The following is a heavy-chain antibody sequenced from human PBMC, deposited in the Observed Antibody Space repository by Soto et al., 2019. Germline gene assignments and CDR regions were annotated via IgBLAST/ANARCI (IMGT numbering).Heavy chain of an antibody. J-gene: IGHJ5*02. CDR1: GYIFTTYD. V-gene: IGHV1-8*01. Sequence: QVQLVQSWAQVKKPGASVKVSCKTSGYIFTTYDINWVRQAAGQGLEWVGRINPNNGKTDYAENLQGRLTMTRDASISTVYMELSSLPSDDTAVYYCAKDFGGLYSWFDPWGQGTLVIASS. CDR3: AKDFGGLYSWFDP. CDR2: INPNNGKT. D-gene: IGHD3-16*01.